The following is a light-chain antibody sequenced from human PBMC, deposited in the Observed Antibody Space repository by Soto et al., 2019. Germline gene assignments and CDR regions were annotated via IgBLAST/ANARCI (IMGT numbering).Light chain of an antibody. CDR2: AAS. V-gene: IGKV3-20*01. J-gene: IGKJ5*01. Sequence: EIVLTQSPATLSLSPGERSAVSCRSSQSVSSSHLAWYQHKPGQAPRLLIYAASSRATGSPDRFSGGGSGTDFTLTISRLEPEDFAVYYCPQYGYSPITFGQGTRLET. CDR1: QSVSSSH. CDR3: PQYGYSPIT.